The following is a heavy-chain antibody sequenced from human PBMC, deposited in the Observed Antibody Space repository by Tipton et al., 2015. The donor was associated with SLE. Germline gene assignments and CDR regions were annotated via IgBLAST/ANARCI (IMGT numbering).Heavy chain of an antibody. V-gene: IGHV4-39*07. CDR1: GGSITTRSYY. J-gene: IGHJ6*02. CDR3: ARVVTVGAAHYYDIDV. CDR2: VYDSGTT. D-gene: IGHD2-21*02. Sequence: TLSLTCIVSGGSITTRSYYWGWIRQPPGKGLEWIGSVYDSGTTHYNPSLKSRVTMSVDTSKTQFSLQLGSLTAADTAVYYCARVVTVGAAHYYDIDVWGQGTRVTVSS.